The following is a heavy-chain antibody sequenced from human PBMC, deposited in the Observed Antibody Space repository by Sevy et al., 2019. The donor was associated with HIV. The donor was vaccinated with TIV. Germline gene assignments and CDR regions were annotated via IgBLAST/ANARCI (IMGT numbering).Heavy chain of an antibody. D-gene: IGHD6-13*01. J-gene: IGHJ4*02. Sequence: GGSLRLSCVASGFTFSDHYMEWVRQAPGKGLEWVGRTRNKADGYTTEYAASGKGRFTISRDEPKNSLYVQMNSLKAEDTAVYYCATHAGIAAAGRVFDYWGQGTLVTVSS. CDR1: GFTFSDHY. CDR3: ATHAGIAAAGRVFDY. CDR2: TRNKADGYTT. V-gene: IGHV3-72*01.